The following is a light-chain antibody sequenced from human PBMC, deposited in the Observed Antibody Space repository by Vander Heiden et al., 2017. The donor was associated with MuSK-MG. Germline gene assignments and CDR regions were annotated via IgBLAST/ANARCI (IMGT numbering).Light chain of an antibody. CDR3: QKYNSVPLT. CDR1: QVISNY. Sequence: DNQMTQYPSSLSASVGDRVTINCRASQVISNYVAGYQQKPGKVPKLRINAASTLQSGVPSRFSGSGSGTDLTLTISSLQPEDVATYYCQKYNSVPLTFGGGTKVEIK. CDR2: AAS. V-gene: IGKV1-27*01. J-gene: IGKJ4*01.